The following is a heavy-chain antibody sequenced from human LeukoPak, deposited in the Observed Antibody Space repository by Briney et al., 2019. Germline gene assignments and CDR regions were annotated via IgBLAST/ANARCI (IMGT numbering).Heavy chain of an antibody. CDR2: ISSSGSTI. J-gene: IGHJ5*02. CDR1: GFTFSDYY. D-gene: IGHD6-6*01. CDR3: ARDRLDRSIAATRTRINWFDP. V-gene: IGHV3-11*04. Sequence: PGGSLRLSCAASGFTFSDYYMSWIRQAPGKGLEWVSYISSSGSTIYYADSVKGRFTISRDNAKNSLYLQMNSLRAEDTAVYYCARDRLDRSIAATRTRINWFDPWGQGTPVTVSS.